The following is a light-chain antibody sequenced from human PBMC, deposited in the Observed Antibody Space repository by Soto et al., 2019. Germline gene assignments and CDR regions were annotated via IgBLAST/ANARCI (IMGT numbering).Light chain of an antibody. Sequence: DIQMTQSPSTLSASVGDRVIITCRASQSINNCLAWYQQKPGKAPKLLIYQASSSESGVPSRFSGSGSGTEFTLTISSLQPDDFATYYCQQCDSYWTFGQGTKVEIK. CDR3: QQCDSYWT. J-gene: IGKJ1*01. CDR1: QSINNC. V-gene: IGKV1-5*03. CDR2: QAS.